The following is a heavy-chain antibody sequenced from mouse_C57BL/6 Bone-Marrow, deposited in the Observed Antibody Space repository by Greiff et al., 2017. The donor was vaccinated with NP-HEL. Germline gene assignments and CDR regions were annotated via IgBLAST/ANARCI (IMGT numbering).Heavy chain of an antibody. V-gene: IGHV10-1*01. Sequence: DVQLVESGGGLVQPKGSLKLSCAASGFSFNTYAMNWVRQAPGKGLEWVARIRSKSNNYATYYADSVKDRFTISRDDSESMLYLQMNNLKTEDTAMYYCVKEYYGSKDYAMDYWGQGTSVTVSS. J-gene: IGHJ4*01. CDR1: GFSFNTYA. CDR2: IRSKSNNYAT. D-gene: IGHD1-1*01. CDR3: VKEYYGSKDYAMDY.